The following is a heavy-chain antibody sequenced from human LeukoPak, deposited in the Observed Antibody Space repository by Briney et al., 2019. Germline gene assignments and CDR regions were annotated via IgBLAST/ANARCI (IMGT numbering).Heavy chain of an antibody. J-gene: IGHJ3*02. Sequence: RASVKVSCKASGGTFSSYAISWVRQAPGQGLEWMGRIIPILGIANYAQKFQGRVTITADTSTDTAYMELSSLRSEDTAVYYCATVGIVGAPDAFDIWGQGTMVTVSS. V-gene: IGHV1-69*04. D-gene: IGHD1-26*01. CDR1: GGTFSSYA. CDR3: ATVGIVGAPDAFDI. CDR2: IIPILGIA.